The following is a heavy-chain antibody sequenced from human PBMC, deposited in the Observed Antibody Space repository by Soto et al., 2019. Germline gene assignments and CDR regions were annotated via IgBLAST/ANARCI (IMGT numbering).Heavy chain of an antibody. V-gene: IGHV3-23*01. D-gene: IGHD3-3*01. J-gene: IGHJ6*02. CDR1: GFTFSSYA. Sequence: VQLLESGGGLVQPGGSLRLSCAASGFTFSSYAMSWVRQAPGKGLEWVSAISGSGGSTYYADSVKGRFTISRDNSKNTLYLQMNSLRAEDTAVYYCAKVGGGDFWSGYYPQYYGMDVWGQGTTVTVSS. CDR3: AKVGGGDFWSGYYPQYYGMDV. CDR2: ISGSGGST.